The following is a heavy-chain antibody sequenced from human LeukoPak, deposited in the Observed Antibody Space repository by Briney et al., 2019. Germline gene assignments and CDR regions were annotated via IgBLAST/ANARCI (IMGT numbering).Heavy chain of an antibody. CDR2: INHSGST. J-gene: IGHJ4*02. V-gene: IGHV4-34*01. Sequence: PSETLSLTCGVYGGSFSGYYWSWIRQPPGKGLEWIGEINHSGSTNYNPSLKSRVTISVDTSKNQFSLKLSSVTAADTAVYYCARRRWLQFDYWGREPWSPSPQ. CDR3: ARRRWLQFDY. CDR1: GGSFSGYY. D-gene: IGHD5-24*01.